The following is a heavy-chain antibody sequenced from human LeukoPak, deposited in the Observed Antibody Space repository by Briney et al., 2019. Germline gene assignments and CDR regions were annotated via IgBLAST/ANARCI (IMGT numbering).Heavy chain of an antibody. CDR2: FDLVHGDT. J-gene: IGHJ4*02. V-gene: IGHV1-24*01. CDR3: TAGRAYSLLDF. D-gene: IGHD5-18*01. Sequence: ASVKVSCKVSGYRFTELSRHWVQQAPGKGLEWLGGFDLVHGDTIYAQKFQGRVTMTEDTSTDTSYMELSSLGSEDTAVYFCTAGRAYSLLDFWGQGTLVIVSS. CDR1: GYRFTELS.